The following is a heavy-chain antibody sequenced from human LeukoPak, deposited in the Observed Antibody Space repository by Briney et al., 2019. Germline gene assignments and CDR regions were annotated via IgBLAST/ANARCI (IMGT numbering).Heavy chain of an antibody. D-gene: IGHD5-18*01. J-gene: IGHJ3*02. CDR1: GGTFSNYA. CDR3: ATTSTGYSYASLGAFDI. V-gene: IGHV1-69*06. CDR2: IIPIFGTA. Sequence: SVKVSCKASGGTFSNYAISWVRQAPGQGLEWMGGIIPIFGTANYAQKFQGRVTITADKSTSTAYMELSSLRSEDTAVYYCATTSTGYSYASLGAFDIWGQGTMVTVSS.